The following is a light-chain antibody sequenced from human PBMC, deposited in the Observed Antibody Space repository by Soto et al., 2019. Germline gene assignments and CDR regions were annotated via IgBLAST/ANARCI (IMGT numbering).Light chain of an antibody. CDR1: ESVSSS. J-gene: IGKJ2*01. V-gene: IGKV3-11*01. CDR3: QQRSNWPRT. CDR2: DAS. Sequence: EIVLTQSPATLSLSPGERATLSCRASESVSSSLAWYQQKPGQAPRLLIYDASNRATGIPARFSGSGSGTDCTLTISSLEPEDFAVYYCQQRSNWPRTFGQGTKLEIK.